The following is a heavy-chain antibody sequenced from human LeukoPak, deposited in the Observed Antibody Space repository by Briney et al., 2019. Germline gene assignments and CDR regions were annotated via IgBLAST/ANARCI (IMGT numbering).Heavy chain of an antibody. V-gene: IGHV3-20*04. CDR3: ARGGYYDSSAYINAPDY. D-gene: IGHD3-22*01. CDR1: GFTFDDYG. J-gene: IGHJ4*02. Sequence: GGSLRLSCAASGFTFDDYGMSWVRQVPGKGLAWVSSINWNGGSTRYADSVKGRFTISRDNARNSLYPQMNSLRAEDTALYYYARGGYYDSSAYINAPDYWGQGTLVTVST. CDR2: INWNGGST.